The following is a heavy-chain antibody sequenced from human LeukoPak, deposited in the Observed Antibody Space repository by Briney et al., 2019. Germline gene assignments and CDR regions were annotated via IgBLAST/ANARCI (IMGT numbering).Heavy chain of an antibody. CDR3: ARGPGDYYGSGSYP. J-gene: IGHJ5*02. CDR1: GASVSSGSFY. Sequence: SETLSLTCTVSGASVSSGSFYWSWIRQPPGKGLEWIGYIYYTGSTNYNPSLKSRVTISVDTSKNQFSLKLSSVTAADTAVYYCARGPGDYYGSGSYPWGQGTLVTVSS. CDR2: IYYTGST. D-gene: IGHD3-10*01. V-gene: IGHV4-61*01.